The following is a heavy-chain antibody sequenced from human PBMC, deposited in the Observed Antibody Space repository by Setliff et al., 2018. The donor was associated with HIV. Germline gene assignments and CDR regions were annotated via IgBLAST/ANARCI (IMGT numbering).Heavy chain of an antibody. CDR2: MNTDGSST. Sequence: GSLRLSCAASGFTFSSYWMHWVRQAPGKGLVWVFGMNTDGSSTRYADSVKGRFTISRDNAKNMLYLQMNSLSADDTAVYHCALVGGITVPPDGFDIWGQGTMVTVSS. CDR1: GFTFSSYW. J-gene: IGHJ3*02. V-gene: IGHV3-74*01. CDR3: ALVGGITVPPDGFDI. D-gene: IGHD3-22*01.